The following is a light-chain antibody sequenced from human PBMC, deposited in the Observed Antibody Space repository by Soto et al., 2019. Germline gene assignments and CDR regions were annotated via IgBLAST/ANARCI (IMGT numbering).Light chain of an antibody. CDR1: SSDVGGYNY. V-gene: IGLV2-14*01. CDR3: CSYAHGSIYV. Sequence: QSALTQPASVSGSPGQSITISCTGTSSDVGGYNYVSWYQQHPGKAPKLMIYGVANRPSGVSARFSGSKSGSTASLTISGLQAEDEADYYCCSYAHGSIYVFGTGTKVTVL. J-gene: IGLJ1*01. CDR2: GVA.